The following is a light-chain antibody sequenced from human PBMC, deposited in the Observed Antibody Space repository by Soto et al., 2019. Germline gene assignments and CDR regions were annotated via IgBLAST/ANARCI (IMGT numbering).Light chain of an antibody. J-gene: IGKJ1*01. V-gene: IGKV3-20*01. CDR3: QQYDTWT. Sequence: EIVLTQSPGTLSLSPGERATLSCRASQSISGPYLAWYQQKPGQAPRLLIDGASTRATDIPDRCSGSGSGTDFTLTISRLEPEDFAVYYCQQYDTWTFGQGTKVDIK. CDR2: GAS. CDR1: QSISGPY.